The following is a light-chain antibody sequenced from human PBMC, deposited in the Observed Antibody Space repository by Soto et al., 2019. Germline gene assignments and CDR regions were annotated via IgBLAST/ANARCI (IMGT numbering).Light chain of an antibody. J-gene: IGLJ1*01. CDR2: EVT. V-gene: IGLV2-8*01. CDR1: SSDVGGYNF. Sequence: QSVLPQPPSASGSLGQSVTISCTGTSSDVGGYNFVSWFQQHPGKAPKLLIYEVTNRPSGVPDRFSGSKSGNTASLTVSGLQADDVADYYCCSFAGSGYVFGTGTKLTVL. CDR3: CSFAGSGYV.